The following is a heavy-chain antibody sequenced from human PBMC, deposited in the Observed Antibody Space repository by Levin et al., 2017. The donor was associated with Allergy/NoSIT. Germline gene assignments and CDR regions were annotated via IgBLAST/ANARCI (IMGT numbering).Heavy chain of an antibody. D-gene: IGHD6-25*01. J-gene: IGHJ3*02. CDR2: ISSSSSTI. CDR3: ATSGYLGSGSAFDI. CDR1: GFTFSSYS. V-gene: IGHV3-48*01. Sequence: GGSLRLSCAASGFTFSSYSMNWVRQAQGKGLEWVSYISSSSSTIYYADSVKGRFTISRDNAKNSLYLQMNSLRAEDTAVYYCATSGYLGSGSAFDIWGQGTMVTVSS.